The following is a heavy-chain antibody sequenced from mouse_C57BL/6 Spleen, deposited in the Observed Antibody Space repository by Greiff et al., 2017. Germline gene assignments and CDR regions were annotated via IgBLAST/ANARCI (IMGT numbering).Heavy chain of an antibody. V-gene: IGHV3-6*01. J-gene: IGHJ3*01. CDR3: ARGSNYVGFAY. Sequence: DVKLVESGPGLVKPSQSLSLTCSVTGYSITSGYYWNWIRQFPGNKLEWMGYISYDGSNNYNPSLKNRISITRDTSKNQFFLKLNSVTTEDTATYYCARGSNYVGFAYWGQGTLVTVSA. D-gene: IGHD2-5*01. CDR1: GYSITSGYY. CDR2: ISYDGSN.